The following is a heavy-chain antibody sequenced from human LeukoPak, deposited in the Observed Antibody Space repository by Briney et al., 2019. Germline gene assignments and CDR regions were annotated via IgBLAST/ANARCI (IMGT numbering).Heavy chain of an antibody. Sequence: SETLSLTCSVSGVSINNYYWSWIREPPGRGLEWIGYVYYSGSTNYNPSLKSRVTISVDTSKNQFSLKLSSMTAADTAVYYCARSRGYSGYAYDAFDIWGQGTMVTVSS. CDR1: GVSINNYY. CDR3: ARSRGYSGYAYDAFDI. D-gene: IGHD5-12*01. V-gene: IGHV4-59*01. CDR2: VYYSGST. J-gene: IGHJ3*02.